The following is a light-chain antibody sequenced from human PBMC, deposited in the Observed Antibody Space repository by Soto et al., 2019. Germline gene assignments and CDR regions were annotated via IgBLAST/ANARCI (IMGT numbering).Light chain of an antibody. CDR2: DVS. CDR3: SSYTSNSRNV. Sequence: QSALTQPASVSGSPGQSITISCTGTNSDVGGYTYVSWYQQHPGKAPKLMICDVSNRPSGVSNRFSGSKSGNTASLTISGLQAEDEADYYCSSYTSNSRNVFGTGTKLTVL. CDR1: NSDVGGYTY. J-gene: IGLJ1*01. V-gene: IGLV2-14*01.